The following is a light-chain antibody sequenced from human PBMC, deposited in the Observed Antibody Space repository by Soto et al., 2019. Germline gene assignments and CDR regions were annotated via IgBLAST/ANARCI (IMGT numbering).Light chain of an antibody. J-gene: IGLJ1*01. CDR2: EVT. V-gene: IGLV2-14*01. CDR3: SSYTRAKTYV. Sequence: QSALTQPASVSGSPGQSITISCTGTSSDIGGYNMVSWYQQHPRKAPKLMIYEVTNRPSGISDRFSASKSGYTASLTISGLQAEDEGDYYCSSYTRAKTYVFGTGTKLTVL. CDR1: SSDIGGYNM.